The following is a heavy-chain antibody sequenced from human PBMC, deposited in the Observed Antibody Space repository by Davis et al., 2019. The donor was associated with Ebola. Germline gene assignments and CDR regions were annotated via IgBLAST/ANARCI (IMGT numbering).Heavy chain of an antibody. D-gene: IGHD3-10*02. J-gene: IGHJ4*02. CDR3: AKGMFGDYAFFDY. CDR1: GFTFSSYA. CDR2: VSGSGGGT. Sequence: PGGSLKISCAASGFTFSSYAMSWVRQAPGKGLEWVSSVSGSGGGTFYAGFVKGRFTISRDNAKSTLYLQMNSLGAEDAAVYYCAKGMFGDYAFFDYWGQGILVTVSS. V-gene: IGHV3-23*01.